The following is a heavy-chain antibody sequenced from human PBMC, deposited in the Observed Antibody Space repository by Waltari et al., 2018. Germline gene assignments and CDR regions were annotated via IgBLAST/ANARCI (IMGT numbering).Heavy chain of an antibody. J-gene: IGHJ4*02. Sequence: EVQLLESGGGLVQPGGSLRLSCAASGFTFSSYAMSWVRQAPGKGLEWVSAISGSGGSTYYADSVKGRFTISRDNSKNTLYLQMNSLRAEDTAVYYCAKVAASYYDFWSGYSFDYWGQGTLVIVSS. CDR3: AKVAASYYDFWSGYSFDY. D-gene: IGHD3-3*01. CDR2: ISGSGGST. V-gene: IGHV3-23*01. CDR1: GFTFSSYA.